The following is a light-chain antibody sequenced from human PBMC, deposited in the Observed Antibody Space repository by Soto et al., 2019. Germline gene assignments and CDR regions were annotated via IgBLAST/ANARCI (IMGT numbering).Light chain of an antibody. Sequence: DIVMTQSPDSLAVSLGERATIKCKSSQSLLYNVNNKNYLGWYQQKAGQPPKLLLYWASYRESGVPDRFSGSGSGTDFALTISILQAEDVAVHYCQQYSDTTWTFGLGTKV. CDR3: QQYSDTTWT. CDR2: WAS. V-gene: IGKV4-1*01. CDR1: QSLLYNVNNKNY. J-gene: IGKJ1*01.